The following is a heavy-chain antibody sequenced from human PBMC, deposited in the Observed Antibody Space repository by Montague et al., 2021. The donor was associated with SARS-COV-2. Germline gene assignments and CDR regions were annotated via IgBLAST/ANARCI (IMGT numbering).Heavy chain of an antibody. CDR2: IYYSGSI. J-gene: IGHJ3*02. CDR1: GGSISSYY. CDR3: AREVRYYYDSSGPGAFDI. D-gene: IGHD3-22*01. V-gene: IGHV4-59*01. Sequence: SETLSLTCTVSGGSISSYYWSWIRQPPGKGLEWIGYIYYSGSINYNPSLTSRVTISVDTSKNQFSLKLSPVTAADTAVYYCAREVRYYYDSSGPGAFDIWGQGTMVTVSS.